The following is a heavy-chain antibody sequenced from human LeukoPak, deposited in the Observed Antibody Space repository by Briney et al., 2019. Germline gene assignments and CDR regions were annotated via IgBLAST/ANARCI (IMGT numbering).Heavy chain of an antibody. CDR2: IYYSGTT. CDR1: GGSVNSATYY. J-gene: IGHJ3*02. Sequence: SETLSLTCTVSGGSVNSATYYWGWIRQPPGKDLEWIGTIYYSGTTYYNPSLKSRVTISLDTSKNRFSLNLSSVSAADTAVYFCARDLYSSRTNDAFVIWGQGTMVTVSS. CDR3: ARDLYSSRTNDAFVI. V-gene: IGHV4-39*07. D-gene: IGHD6-13*01.